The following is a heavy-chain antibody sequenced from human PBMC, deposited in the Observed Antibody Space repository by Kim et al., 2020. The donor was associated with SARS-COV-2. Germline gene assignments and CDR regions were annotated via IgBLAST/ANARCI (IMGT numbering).Heavy chain of an antibody. V-gene: IGHV3-23*01. CDR3: TKDMAGPVSANGPLHF. D-gene: IGHD2-8*01. Sequence: GGSLRLSCEGSGFTFKDFAMRWVRQTPGQGLNWVSSISGSGGSTDYTDAVKGRFTISRDNSKNRVFLQMDSLTAGDTAIYYCTKDMAGPVSANGPLHFWGPGTLVTVSS. CDR1: GFTFKDFA. CDR2: ISGSGGST. J-gene: IGHJ4*02.